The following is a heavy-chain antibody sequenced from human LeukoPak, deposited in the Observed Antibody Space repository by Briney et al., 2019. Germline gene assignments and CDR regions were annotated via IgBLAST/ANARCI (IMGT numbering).Heavy chain of an antibody. Sequence: SETLSLTCSLSGDTLSTYYWNSIRQTPGRGLEWIGHISLGNTEYNPSLKSRVTISVDTSKNEFYLRLTSVTAADTALYFCARDKRHSYGKYFDPWSQGTLVSVSS. CDR3: ARDKRHSYGKYFDP. D-gene: IGHD5-18*01. CDR2: ISLGNT. J-gene: IGHJ4*02. V-gene: IGHV4-59*12. CDR1: GDTLSTYY.